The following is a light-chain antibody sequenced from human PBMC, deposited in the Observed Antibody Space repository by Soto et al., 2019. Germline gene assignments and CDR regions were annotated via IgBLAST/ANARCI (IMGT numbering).Light chain of an antibody. CDR2: EVS. J-gene: IGLJ2*01. CDR3: SSYAGGNNLV. CDR1: GSEVGSNKL. Sequence: QSALTQPTSVSGSPGQSITISCSGAGSEVGSNKLVSWCPHPDKGPKFMIYEVSKRPSGVPDRFSGSKSGNTASLTVSGLQAEDEADYYCSSYAGGNNLVFGGGTQLTVL. V-gene: IGLV2-8*01.